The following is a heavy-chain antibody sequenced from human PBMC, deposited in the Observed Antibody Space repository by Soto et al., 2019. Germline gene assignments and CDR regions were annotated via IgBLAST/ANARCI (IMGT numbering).Heavy chain of an antibody. CDR2: IYYDDGST. CDR1: GFTVSTNY. CDR3: ASGQQVILGYYYGLDV. V-gene: IGHV3-53*02. Sequence: EVQLVETGGGLIQPGGSLRLSCAVSGFTVSTNYMSWVRQAPGKGLEWVSVIYYDDGSTYYADSVKGRFSISRDSSRNTLYLQMNSLRAEDTAVYYCASGQQVILGYYYGLDVWGQGTTVTVSS. D-gene: IGHD6-13*01. J-gene: IGHJ6*02.